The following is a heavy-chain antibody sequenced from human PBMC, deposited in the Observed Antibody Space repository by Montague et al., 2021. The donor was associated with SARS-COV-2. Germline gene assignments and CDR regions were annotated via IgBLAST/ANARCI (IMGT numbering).Heavy chain of an antibody. CDR3: TRVRDRGWSDY. J-gene: IGHJ4*02. CDR2: IHYSGTT. V-gene: IGHV4-59*02. D-gene: IGHD6-19*01. CDR1: GGSVSSSY. Sequence: ETLSLTCTVSGGSVSSSYWSWIRQPPGKGLEWVGYIHYSGTTKYNPSLNSRVTILLDTSKNQFSLKLSSLTAADTAVYYCTRVRDRGWSDYWGQGSLVTVSS.